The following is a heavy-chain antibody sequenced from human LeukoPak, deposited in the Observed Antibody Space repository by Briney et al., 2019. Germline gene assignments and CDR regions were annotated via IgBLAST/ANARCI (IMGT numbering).Heavy chain of an antibody. D-gene: IGHD6-13*01. CDR2: ISSNGGTT. CDR3: ASPAASIAAAGSWGALDI. V-gene: IGHV3-64*04. Sequence: GGSLSLSCSASGFTFSSYAMHWVRQAPGKGLEYVSGISSNGGTTYYADSVKGRFTISRDNSKNTLYLQMNTLRAEDTAVYYYASPAASIAAAGSWGALDIWGQGTMVTVSS. CDR1: GFTFSSYA. J-gene: IGHJ3*02.